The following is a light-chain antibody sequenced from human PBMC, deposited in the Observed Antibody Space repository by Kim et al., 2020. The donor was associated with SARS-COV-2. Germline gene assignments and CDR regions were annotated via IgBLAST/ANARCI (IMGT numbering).Light chain of an antibody. J-gene: IGKJ1*01. CDR3: QQYHVYPWT. Sequence: ASVGDRVTITWRARQGISDYLALIQQKPGKAPTSLIFATSILQDGVPSRFSGSASGTEFTLTINSLQPEDFATYYCQQYHVYPWTFGQGTKVDIK. CDR2: ATS. V-gene: IGKV1-16*01. CDR1: QGISDY.